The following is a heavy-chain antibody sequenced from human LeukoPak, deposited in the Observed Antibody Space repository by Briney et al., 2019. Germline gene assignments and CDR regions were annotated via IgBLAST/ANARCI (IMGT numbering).Heavy chain of an antibody. V-gene: IGHV3-30*18. CDR1: GFTFSSFG. J-gene: IGHJ4*02. Sequence: GRSLRLSCAGSGFTFSSFGIQWVRQAPGKGLEWVAVISYDGTTKIYADSVKGRFTISRDNSKNTLYLQMSSLRAEDTAVYYCVKYKTTRGYSFPNYFDYWGQGTLVTVSS. D-gene: IGHD3-22*01. CDR3: VKYKTTRGYSFPNYFDY. CDR2: ISYDGTTK.